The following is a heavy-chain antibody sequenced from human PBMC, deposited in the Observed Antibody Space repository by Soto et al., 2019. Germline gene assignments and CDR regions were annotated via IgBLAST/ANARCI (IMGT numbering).Heavy chain of an antibody. Sequence: QVQLQESGPGLVKPSETLSLMCTVSGGSISSYYWSWIRQPPGKGLEWIGYIYYSGSTNYNPSLKSRVTISVDTSKNQFSLKLSSVTAADTAVYYCAGDQVLYDAFDIWGQGTMVTVSS. CDR2: IYYSGST. D-gene: IGHD3-16*01. J-gene: IGHJ3*02. CDR3: AGDQVLYDAFDI. V-gene: IGHV4-59*01. CDR1: GGSISSYY.